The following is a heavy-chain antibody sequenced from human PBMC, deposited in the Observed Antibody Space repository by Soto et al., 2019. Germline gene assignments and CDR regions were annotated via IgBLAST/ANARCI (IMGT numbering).Heavy chain of an antibody. CDR3: ARRGDSSSALDHFDY. CDR1: GYTFTSYG. Sequence: ASVKVSCKASGYTFTSYGISWMRQAAGQGLEWMGWISAYNGNTNYAQKLQGRVTMTTDTSTSTAYMELRSLRSDDTAVYYCARRGDSSSALDHFDYGGQGTLVTGAS. CDR2: ISAYNGNT. D-gene: IGHD6-6*01. J-gene: IGHJ4*02. V-gene: IGHV1-18*01.